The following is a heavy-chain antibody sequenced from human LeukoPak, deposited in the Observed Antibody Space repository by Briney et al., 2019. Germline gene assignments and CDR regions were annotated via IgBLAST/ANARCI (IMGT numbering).Heavy chain of an antibody. D-gene: IGHD5-18*01. Sequence: GGSLRLSCAASGFTFSGSAMHWVRQASGKGLEWVGRIRSKANSYATAYAASVKGRFTISRDDSKNTAYLQMDSLKTEDTAVYYCTRLGGYSYGYNWFDPWGQGTLVTVSS. V-gene: IGHV3-73*01. CDR1: GFTFSGSA. J-gene: IGHJ5*02. CDR2: IRSKANSYAT. CDR3: TRLGGYSYGYNWFDP.